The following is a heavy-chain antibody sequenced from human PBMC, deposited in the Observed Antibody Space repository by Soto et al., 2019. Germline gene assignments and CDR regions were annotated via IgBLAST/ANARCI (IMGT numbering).Heavy chain of an antibody. CDR2: ISAKNGDT. CDR1: GYSFTRNG. Sequence: QVHLVQSGAELKKPGASVRVSCKASGYSFTRNGISWVRQAPGQGLEWMGWISAKNGDTNYAQKSQGRVMRTTDTSASTAYRDLRSLRSDDTAVYYFVRARASDTWPPRDVWGQGTTVTVSS. J-gene: IGHJ6*02. D-gene: IGHD1-26*01. V-gene: IGHV1-18*01. CDR3: VRARASDTWPPRDV.